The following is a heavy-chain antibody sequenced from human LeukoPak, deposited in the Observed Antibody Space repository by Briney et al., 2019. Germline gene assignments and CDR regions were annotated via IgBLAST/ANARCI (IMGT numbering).Heavy chain of an antibody. CDR3: ARNLMVRGFALGY. J-gene: IGHJ4*02. CDR1: GCTFTSYD. Sequence: GASVKVSCKASGCTFTSYDINWVRQATGQGLEWMGWMNPNSGNTGYAQKFQGRVTMTRNTSISTAYMELSSLRSEDTAVYYCARNLMVRGFALGYWGQGTLVTVSS. D-gene: IGHD3-10*01. V-gene: IGHV1-8*01. CDR2: MNPNSGNT.